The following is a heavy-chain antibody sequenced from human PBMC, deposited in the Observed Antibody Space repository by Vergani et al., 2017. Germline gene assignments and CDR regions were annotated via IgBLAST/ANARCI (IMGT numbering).Heavy chain of an antibody. Sequence: QVQLVESGGGVVQPGGSLRLSCAASGFTFSSYGMHWVRQAPGKGLEWVAFIRYDGSNKYYADSVKGRFTISRDNSKKTLYLQMNSLRAEDTAVYYCAKSPRVAAEGIDVWGQGTTVTVSS. CDR1: GFTFSSYG. J-gene: IGHJ6*02. CDR2: IRYDGSNK. V-gene: IGHV3-30*02. CDR3: AKSPRVAAEGIDV. D-gene: IGHD6-19*01.